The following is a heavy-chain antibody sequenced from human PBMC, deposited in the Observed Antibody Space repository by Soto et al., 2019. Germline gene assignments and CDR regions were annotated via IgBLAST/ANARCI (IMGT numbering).Heavy chain of an antibody. CDR1: GGYISSGDDY. V-gene: IGHV4-30-4*01. J-gene: IGHJ5*02. Sequence: SETMCLTCSVSGGYISSGDDYWSWISQPPGKGLEWIGYIYYSGSTYYNPSLKSRVTISVDTSKNQFSLKLSSVTAADTAVYYCARSVFPWGQGTLVTAPQ. CDR2: IYYSGST. CDR3: ARSVFP.